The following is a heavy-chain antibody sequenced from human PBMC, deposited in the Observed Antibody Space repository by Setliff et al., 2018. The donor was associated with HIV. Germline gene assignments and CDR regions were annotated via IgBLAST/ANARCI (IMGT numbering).Heavy chain of an antibody. J-gene: IGHJ4*02. CDR3: ARQLDYTNGRYFDY. Sequence: SETLSLTCTVSGDPINSGNYYWSWIRQHPGKGLEWIGYIYYSGSTYYSPSLKSRVIISLDTSNNQFSLNLNSVTAADTAVYYCARQLDYTNGRYFDYWGPGTLVTVSS. D-gene: IGHD4-4*01. CDR2: IYYSGST. V-gene: IGHV4-30-4*08. CDR1: GDPINSGNYY.